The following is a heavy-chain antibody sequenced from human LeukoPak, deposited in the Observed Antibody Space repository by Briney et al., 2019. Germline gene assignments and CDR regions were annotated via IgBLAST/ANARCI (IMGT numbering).Heavy chain of an antibody. CDR2: INPDGSGT. Sequence: PGGSLRLSCAASGFTFSNNWMHWVRQAPGKGLVWVSRINPDGSGTIHADSVKGRFTISRDNSKNTLYLQMNSLRAEDTAVYYCARADLGYCSSTSCYPDYWGQGTLVTVSS. J-gene: IGHJ4*02. V-gene: IGHV3-74*01. CDR3: ARADLGYCSSTSCYPDY. D-gene: IGHD2-2*01. CDR1: GFTFSNNW.